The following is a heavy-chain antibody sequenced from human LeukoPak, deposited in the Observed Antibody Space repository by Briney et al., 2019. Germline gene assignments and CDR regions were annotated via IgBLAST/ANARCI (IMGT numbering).Heavy chain of an antibody. D-gene: IGHD1-26*01. CDR3: AKSGGYGLIDY. V-gene: IGHV4-39*01. CDR1: GASISGSGYY. Sequence: SETLSLTCAVSGASISGSGYYWGWIRQPPGKGLEWIGNIYCSGSTYYNASLQSRVTISIDMSKNEFSLRLNSVTAADTAMYYCAKSGGYGLIDYWGQGTLVTVSS. J-gene: IGHJ4*02. CDR2: IYCSGST.